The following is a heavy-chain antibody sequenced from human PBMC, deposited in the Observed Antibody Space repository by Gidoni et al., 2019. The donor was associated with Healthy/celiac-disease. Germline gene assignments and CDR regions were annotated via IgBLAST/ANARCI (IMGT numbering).Heavy chain of an antibody. V-gene: IGHV4-39*07. D-gene: IGHD2-8*01. CDR1: GGSISSSSYY. CDR3: ASSDIVLMVYDNYYYYCMDV. J-gene: IGHJ6*02. Sequence: QLQLQESGPGLVKPSETLSLTCTVSGGSISSSSYYWGWIRQPPGKGLEWIGSIYYRGSTYYNPSLKSRVTISVDTSKNQFSLKLSSVTAADTAVYYCASSDIVLMVYDNYYYYCMDVWGQGTTVTVSS. CDR2: IYYRGST.